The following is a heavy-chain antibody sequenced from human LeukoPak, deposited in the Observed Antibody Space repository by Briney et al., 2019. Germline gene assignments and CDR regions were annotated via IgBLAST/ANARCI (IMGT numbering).Heavy chain of an antibody. CDR3: ARDFDGYNPIDY. CDR1: GYTFTGYA. V-gene: IGHV1-69*04. D-gene: IGHD5-24*01. Sequence: SVKVSCKASGYTFTGYAISWVRQAPGQGLEWMGRIIPILGIANYAQKFQGRVTITADKSTSTAYMELSSLRSEDTAVYYCARDFDGYNPIDYWGQGTLVTVSS. J-gene: IGHJ4*02. CDR2: IIPILGIA.